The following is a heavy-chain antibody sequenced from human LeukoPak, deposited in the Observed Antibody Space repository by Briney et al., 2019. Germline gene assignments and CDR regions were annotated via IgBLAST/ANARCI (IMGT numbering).Heavy chain of an antibody. J-gene: IGHJ5*01. CDR3: AKEPREYCSSTSCPNWFDS. V-gene: IGHV3-23*01. CDR1: GFTFNNYA. Sequence: GGSLRLSCAASGFTFNNYAMSWVRQAPGKGLEGVSAISARIGTTYYADSVKGRFTISRDNSENTLFLQMNSLRAEDTAVYYCAKEPREYCSSTSCPNWFDSWGQGTVVTVSS. CDR2: ISARIGTT. D-gene: IGHD2-2*01.